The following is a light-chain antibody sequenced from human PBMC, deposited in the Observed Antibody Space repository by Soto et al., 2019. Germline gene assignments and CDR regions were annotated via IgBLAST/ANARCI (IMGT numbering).Light chain of an antibody. Sequence: DIQMTQSPSTLSASVSDRVTITCRASQSISSWLAWYQQKPGKAPKLLIYKASSLESGVPSRFSGSGSGTEFTLTISSLQPDDFATYYCQQYNSYSPLTFGGGTKVDIK. CDR1: QSISSW. CDR3: QQYNSYSPLT. CDR2: KAS. J-gene: IGKJ4*01. V-gene: IGKV1-5*03.